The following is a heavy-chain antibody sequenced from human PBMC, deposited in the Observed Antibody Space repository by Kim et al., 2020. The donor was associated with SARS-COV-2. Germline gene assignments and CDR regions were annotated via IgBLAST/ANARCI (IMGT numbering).Heavy chain of an antibody. Sequence: GGSLRLSCAASGFTFSSYAMSWVRQAPGKGLEWVSAISGSGGSTYYADSVKGRFTISRDNSKNTLYLQMNSLRAEDTAVYYCAKDEGQLLWFGDYYYYGMDVWGQGTTVTVSS. D-gene: IGHD3-10*01. CDR3: AKDEGQLLWFGDYYYYGMDV. J-gene: IGHJ6*02. CDR1: GFTFSSYA. CDR2: ISGSGGST. V-gene: IGHV3-23*01.